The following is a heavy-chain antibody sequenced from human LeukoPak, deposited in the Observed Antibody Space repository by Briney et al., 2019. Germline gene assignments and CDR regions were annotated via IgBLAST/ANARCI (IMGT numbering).Heavy chain of an antibody. J-gene: IGHJ2*01. CDR1: GGSISSYY. V-gene: IGHV4-4*07. CDR3: ARDYGDIPPDWYYDL. Sequence: PSETLSLTCTVSGGSISSYYWSWIRQPAGKGLEWIGRIYTSGRTNYNPSLKSRVTMSVDTSKNQFSLKLRSVTAADTAVYYCARDYGDIPPDWYYDLWGRGTLVTVSS. D-gene: IGHD4-17*01. CDR2: IYTSGRT.